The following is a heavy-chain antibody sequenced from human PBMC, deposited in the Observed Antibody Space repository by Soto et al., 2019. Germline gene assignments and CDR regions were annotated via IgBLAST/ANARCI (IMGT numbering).Heavy chain of an antibody. CDR2: INYSGTT. Sequence: SETLSLTCAVYGGSFSGSYWSWIRQPPGKGLEWIGEINYSGTTNYNPSLKSRVTISVDTSKNQFSLKLSSVTAADTAVYYCAANGGGSYSPDAFDIWGQGTMVTVSS. J-gene: IGHJ3*02. D-gene: IGHD1-26*01. CDR3: AANGGGSYSPDAFDI. V-gene: IGHV4-34*01. CDR1: GGSFSGSY.